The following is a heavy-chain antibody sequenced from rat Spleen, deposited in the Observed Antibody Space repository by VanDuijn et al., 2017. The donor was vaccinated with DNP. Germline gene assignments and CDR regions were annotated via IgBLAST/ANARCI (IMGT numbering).Heavy chain of an antibody. CDR3: ARNGGSYFDY. V-gene: IGHV8-28*01. Sequence: QVTLKESGPGILQSSQTLSLTCSFSGFSLSTFGMCVGWMRQSSGKGLEWLASIWWNDDKYYNPSLKDRLTISKDTSNNQAFLKITNLDTADTATYYCARNGGSYFDYWGQGVMVTVSS. CDR1: GFSLSTFGMC. D-gene: IGHD5-1*01. CDR2: IWWNDDK. J-gene: IGHJ2*01.